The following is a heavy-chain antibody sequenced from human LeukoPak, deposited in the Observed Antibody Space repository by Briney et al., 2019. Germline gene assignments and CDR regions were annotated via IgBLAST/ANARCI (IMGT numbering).Heavy chain of an antibody. CDR1: GGSINSGDYY. CDR2: IYYSGST. J-gene: IGHJ4*02. V-gene: IGHV4-30-4*01. CDR3: ARTHIVVTD. D-gene: IGHD5-12*01. Sequence: PSQTLSLTCTVSGGSINSGDYYWSWIRQTPGKGLEWIGYIYYSGSTYYNPSLKSRVTITIETSKNQFSLKLSPVTAADTAVYYCARTHIVVTDWGQGTLVTVSS.